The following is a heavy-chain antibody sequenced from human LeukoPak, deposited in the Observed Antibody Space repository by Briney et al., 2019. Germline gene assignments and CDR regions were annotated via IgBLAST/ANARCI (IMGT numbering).Heavy chain of an antibody. V-gene: IGHV3-21*01. CDR1: GFTFSSYS. CDR2: ISTSSSYI. Sequence: GGSLGLSCAASGFTFSSYSMNWVRQAPGKGLEWVSFISTSSSYIYYADSVKGRFTISRDNAKNSLYLQMNSLRAEDTAVYYCARGTSGYDYWGQGTLVTVSS. CDR3: ARGTSGYDY. J-gene: IGHJ4*02. D-gene: IGHD5-12*01.